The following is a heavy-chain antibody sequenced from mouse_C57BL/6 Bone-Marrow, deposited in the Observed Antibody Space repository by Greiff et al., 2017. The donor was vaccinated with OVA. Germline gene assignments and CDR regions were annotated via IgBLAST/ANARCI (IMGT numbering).Heavy chain of an antibody. V-gene: IGHV7-3*01. CDR3: ARYKGRVAVDYFDY. Sequence: LVESGGGLVQPGDSLSLSCAASGFTFTNYYMSWVRQPPGKALEWLAFIRNKPNGSTTEYSASVKGRFTISRDNSQSILYLQMNALRAEDSATYYCARYKGRVAVDYFDYWGQGTALTVSS. J-gene: IGHJ2*01. CDR1: GFTFTNYY. CDR2: IRNKPNGSTT. D-gene: IGHD1-1*01.